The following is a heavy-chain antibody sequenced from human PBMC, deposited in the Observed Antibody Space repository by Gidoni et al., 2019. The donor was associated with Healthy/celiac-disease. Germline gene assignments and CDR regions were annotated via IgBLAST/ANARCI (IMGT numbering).Heavy chain of an antibody. Sequence: QVQLQESCPGLVKPSQTLSLTCTVSGGSTSSGGYYWSWIRQHPGKGLEWIGYIYYSGSTYYNPSLKSRVTISVDTSKNQFSLKLSSVTAADTAVYYCARGGKWLQPDFDYWGQGTLVTVSS. D-gene: IGHD5-18*01. CDR1: GGSTSSGGYY. V-gene: IGHV4-31*03. J-gene: IGHJ4*02. CDR2: IYYSGST. CDR3: ARGGKWLQPDFDY.